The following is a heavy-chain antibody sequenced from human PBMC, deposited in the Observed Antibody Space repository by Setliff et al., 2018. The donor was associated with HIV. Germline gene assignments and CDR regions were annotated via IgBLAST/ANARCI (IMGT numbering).Heavy chain of an antibody. V-gene: IGHV7-4-1*02. CDR1: GYTFNNYA. D-gene: IGHD3-3*01. CDR2: INTNTGNP. CDR3: ARDLKRPNSNFWGGYPIPFDS. Sequence: ASVKVSCKASGYTFNNYAMNWVRQAPRQGLELMGWINTNTGNPTYAQGFTGRFVFSLDTSVSTAYLQISSLKAEDTAVYFCARDLKRPNSNFWGGYPIPFDSWGQGTRVTVSS. J-gene: IGHJ4*02.